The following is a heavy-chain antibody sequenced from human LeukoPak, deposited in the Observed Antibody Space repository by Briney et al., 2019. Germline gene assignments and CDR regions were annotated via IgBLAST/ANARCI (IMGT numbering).Heavy chain of an antibody. D-gene: IGHD6-25*01. V-gene: IGHV4-4*07. CDR2: SYRNGNT. J-gene: IGHJ1*01. CDR1: PAPSSVY. Sequence: FETLCLSPALSLPAPSSVYCSGIGQPPGPGLEWIDHSYRNGNTDYNPSLTSRVTTSKHKSTNQLSPVLATDTADDTAVHYCGGGGQRYFHDWGQGTLVTVSS. CDR3: GGGGQRYFHD.